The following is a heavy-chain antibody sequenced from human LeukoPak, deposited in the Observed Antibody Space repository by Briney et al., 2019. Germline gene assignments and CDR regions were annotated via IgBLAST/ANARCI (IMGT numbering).Heavy chain of an antibody. CDR1: GFTFSSYA. J-gene: IGHJ4*02. D-gene: IGHD3-10*01. V-gene: IGHV3-23*01. Sequence: GGSLRLSCAASGFTFSSYAMSWVRQAPGKGLEWVSAISGSGGSTYYADSVKGRFTISRDNAKNSLYLQMNSLRAEDTAVYYCASISGSGTIGAVDYWGQGTLVTVSS. CDR2: ISGSGGST. CDR3: ASISGSGTIGAVDY.